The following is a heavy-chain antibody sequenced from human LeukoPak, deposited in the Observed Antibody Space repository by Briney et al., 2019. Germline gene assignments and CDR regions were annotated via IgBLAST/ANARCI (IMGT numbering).Heavy chain of an antibody. V-gene: IGHV3-33*01. Sequence: GRSLRLSCAASGFTFSSYGMHWVRQAPGEGLEWVAVIWYDGSNKYYADSVKGRFTISRDNSKNTLYLQMNNLRAEDTAVYYCARDKLPAVTSGLDYWGQGTLVTVSS. CDR3: ARDKLPAVTSGLDY. D-gene: IGHD4-17*01. CDR2: IWYDGSNK. CDR1: GFTFSSYG. J-gene: IGHJ4*02.